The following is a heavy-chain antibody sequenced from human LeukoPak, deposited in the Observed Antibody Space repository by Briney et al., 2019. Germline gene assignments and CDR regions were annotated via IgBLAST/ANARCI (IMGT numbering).Heavy chain of an antibody. CDR3: ARPVYSSSWYGYDAFDI. D-gene: IGHD6-13*01. CDR2: IYTSGST. V-gene: IGHV4-61*02. J-gene: IGHJ3*02. Sequence: MASQTLSLTCTVSGGSISSGSYYWSWIRQPAGKGLEWIGRIYTSGSTNYNPSLKSRVTISVDTSKNQFSLKLSPVTAADTAVYYCARPVYSSSWYGYDAFDIWGQGTMVTVSS. CDR1: GGSISSGSYY.